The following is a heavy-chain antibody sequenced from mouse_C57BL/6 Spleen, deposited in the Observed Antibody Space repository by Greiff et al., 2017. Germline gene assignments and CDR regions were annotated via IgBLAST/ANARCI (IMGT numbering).Heavy chain of an antibody. J-gene: IGHJ2*01. Sequence: QVHVKQPGAELVKPGASVKMSCKASGYTFTSYWITWVKQRPGQGLEWIGDIYPGSGSTNYNEKFKSKATLTVDTSSSTAYMQLSSLTSEDSAVYYCARCGGYGNPDYWGQGTTLTVSS. CDR3: ARCGGYGNPDY. D-gene: IGHD2-1*01. CDR1: GYTFTSYW. V-gene: IGHV1-55*01. CDR2: IYPGSGST.